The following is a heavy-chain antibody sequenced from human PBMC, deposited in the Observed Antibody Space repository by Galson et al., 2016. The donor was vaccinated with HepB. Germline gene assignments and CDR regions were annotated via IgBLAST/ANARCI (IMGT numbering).Heavy chain of an antibody. CDR2: LDPHGRIP. Sequence: SLRLSCAASGFTFSDHWMHWVRQSPGKGLEFVLHLDPHGRIPIDTDPAMGRFSISRDNSRNTVYLHLNNLRAEDSALYFCVRGTTQWKGVDFWGQGTLVTVSS. CDR3: VRGTTQWKGVDF. J-gene: IGHJ4*02. V-gene: IGHV3-74*01. D-gene: IGHD1-14*01. CDR1: GFTFSDHW.